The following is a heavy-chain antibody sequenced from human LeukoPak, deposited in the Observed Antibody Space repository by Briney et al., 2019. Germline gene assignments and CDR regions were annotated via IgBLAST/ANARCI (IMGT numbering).Heavy chain of an antibody. CDR1: GGSISSSSYY. CDR3: ASKYYNILTAYSD. CDR2: IYYSGST. D-gene: IGHD3-9*01. V-gene: IGHV4-39*07. Sequence: SETLSLTCTVSGGSISSSSYYWGWIRQPPGKGLEWIGNIYYSGSTYYNPSLKSRVTISIDKSKNHFSLKLSSVTAADTAVYYCASKYYNILTAYSDWGQGTLVTVSS. J-gene: IGHJ4*02.